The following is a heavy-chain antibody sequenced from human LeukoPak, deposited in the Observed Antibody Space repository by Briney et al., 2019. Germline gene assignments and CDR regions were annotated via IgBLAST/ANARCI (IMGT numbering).Heavy chain of an antibody. CDR3: ATHYGSGSCYFDY. V-gene: IGHV4-39*01. CDR2: IYYSGST. CDR1: GGSISSSSYY. J-gene: IGHJ4*02. Sequence: SETLSLTCTVSGGSISSSSYYWGWIRQPPGTGLEWIGSIYYSGSTYYNPSLKSRVTISVDTSKNQFSLKLSSVTAADTAVNYCATHYGSGSCYFDYWGQGTLVTVSS. D-gene: IGHD3-10*01.